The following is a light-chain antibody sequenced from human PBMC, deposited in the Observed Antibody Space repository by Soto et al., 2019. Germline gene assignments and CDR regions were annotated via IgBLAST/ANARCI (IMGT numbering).Light chain of an antibody. V-gene: IGLV3-21*04. J-gene: IGLJ2*01. CDR3: QVWDSSTDQTGE. CDR1: NIGSQS. CDR2: YDR. Sequence: SYVLTQPPSVSVSPGKTASITCGGNNIGSQSVHWYQQKPGQAPVLVVFYDRVRPSGIPERFSGSNSGNTATLTISRVEAGDEADYYCQVWDSSTDQTGEFGGGTKLTVL.